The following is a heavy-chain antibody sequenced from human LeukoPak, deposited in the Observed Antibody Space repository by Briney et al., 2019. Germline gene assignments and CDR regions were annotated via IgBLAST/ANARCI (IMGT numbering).Heavy chain of an antibody. CDR3: PTVRDISCFSLDY. CDR1: GVTFSNAW. Sequence: GGSLRLSCAAAGVTFSNAWMTWGRQAPGEGLEWVARIKSQGSGGTTDYAAPVKDRSSMSREDSKNTIYLHMNSLKSEYTAVYYCPTVRDISCFSLDYWGQGTLVTVSS. V-gene: IGHV3-15*01. D-gene: IGHD2-2*01. J-gene: IGHJ4*02. CDR2: IKSQGSGGTT.